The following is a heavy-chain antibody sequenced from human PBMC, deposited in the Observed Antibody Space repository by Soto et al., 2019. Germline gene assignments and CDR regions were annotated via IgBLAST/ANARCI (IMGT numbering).Heavy chain of an antibody. V-gene: IGHV1-2*02. Sequence: ASVKVSCKASGYTFTGYYMHWVRQAPGQGLEWMGWINPNSGGTNYTQKFQGRVTMTRDTSISTAYMELSRLRSDDTAVYYGVRYKSYDSSGYSNFDYWGQGTLVTVSS. CDR1: GYTFTGYY. CDR3: VRYKSYDSSGYSNFDY. D-gene: IGHD3-22*01. CDR2: INPNSGGT. J-gene: IGHJ4*02.